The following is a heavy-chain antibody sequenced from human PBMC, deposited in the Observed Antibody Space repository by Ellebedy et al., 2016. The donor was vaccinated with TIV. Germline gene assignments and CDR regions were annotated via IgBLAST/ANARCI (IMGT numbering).Heavy chain of an antibody. J-gene: IGHJ4*02. D-gene: IGHD5-18*01. Sequence: PGGSLRLSCAASGFTFSPYAMAWVRQAPGKGLEWVSGIVGSGSQKYADSVKGRFTISRDNSKRTVDLQMNGLRAEDTAIYFCAKDRTSGDGYWVFDNWGQGTLASVSS. CDR3: AKDRTSGDGYWVFDN. V-gene: IGHV3-23*01. CDR1: GFTFSPYA. CDR2: IVGSGS.